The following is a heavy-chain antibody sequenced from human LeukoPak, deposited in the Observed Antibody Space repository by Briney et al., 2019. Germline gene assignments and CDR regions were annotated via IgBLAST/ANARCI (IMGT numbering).Heavy chain of an antibody. Sequence: GGSLRLSCAASGFTFSNAWMSWVRQAPGKGLEWDGRIKSKTDGGTTDYAAPVKGRFTISRDDSKNTLYLQMNSLRGEDTAVYYCARDWRPYCSSTSCYVDWGQGTLVTVSS. CDR1: GFTFSNAW. CDR3: ARDWRPYCSSTSCYVD. D-gene: IGHD2-2*01. V-gene: IGHV3-15*01. J-gene: IGHJ4*02. CDR2: IKSKTDGGTT.